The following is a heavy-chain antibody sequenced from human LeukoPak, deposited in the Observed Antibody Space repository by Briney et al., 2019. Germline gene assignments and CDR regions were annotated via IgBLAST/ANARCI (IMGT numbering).Heavy chain of an antibody. CDR2: INPSGGST. J-gene: IGHJ5*02. D-gene: IGHD3-3*01. CDR3: ARVRGTRTILGVVTNWFDP. CDR1: GYTFTSYY. Sequence: ASVKVSCKASGYTFTSYYMHWVRQAPGQGLEWMGIINPSGGSTSYAQKFQGRVTMTRDTSTSTVYMELSSLRSEDTAVYYCARVRGTRTILGVVTNWFDPWGQGTLVTVSS. V-gene: IGHV1-46*01.